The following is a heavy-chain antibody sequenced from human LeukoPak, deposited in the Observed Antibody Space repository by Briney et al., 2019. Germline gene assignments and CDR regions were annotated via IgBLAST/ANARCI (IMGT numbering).Heavy chain of an antibody. J-gene: IGHJ3*02. V-gene: IGHV1-2*02. CDR1: GFTFTGYY. CDR3: ARVLTGPDAFDI. CDR2: INPDSGGA. D-gene: IGHD3-9*01. Sequence: ASVKVSCKTSGFTFTGYYIHWVRQAPGQGFEWIGWINPDSGGADYAQKFQGRVTMTRDMSTSTVYMELSSLRSEDTAVYYCARVLTGPDAFDIWGQGTMVTVSS.